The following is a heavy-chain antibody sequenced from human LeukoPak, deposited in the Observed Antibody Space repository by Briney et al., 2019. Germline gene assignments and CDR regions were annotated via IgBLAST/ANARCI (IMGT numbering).Heavy chain of an antibody. D-gene: IGHD2-2*01. Sequence: ASVKVSCKASGYTFTGYYMHWVRQAPGQGLEWMGWINPNSGGTNYAQKFQGRVTMTRDTSISTAYMELSRLRSDDTAVYYCARDVSIVVVPAATSTHRSETYYYYYMDVWGKGTTVTVSS. CDR2: INPNSGGT. CDR3: ARDVSIVVVPAATSTHRSETYYYYYMDV. CDR1: GYTFTGYY. V-gene: IGHV1-2*02. J-gene: IGHJ6*03.